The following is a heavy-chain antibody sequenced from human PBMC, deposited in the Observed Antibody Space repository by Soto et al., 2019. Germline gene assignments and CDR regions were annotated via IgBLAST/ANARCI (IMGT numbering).Heavy chain of an antibody. J-gene: IGHJ4*02. V-gene: IGHV1-69*01. CDR1: GGTFSSYA. Sequence: QVQLVQSGAEVKKPGSSVKVSCKASGGTFSSYAISWVRQAPGQGLEWMGGIIPIFGTANYAQKFQGRVTITADESTSTAYMELSSLRSEDTAVYYCASSGCSGGSCYSGAPIDCWGQGTLVTVSS. CDR2: IIPIFGTA. D-gene: IGHD2-15*01. CDR3: ASSGCSGGSCYSGAPIDC.